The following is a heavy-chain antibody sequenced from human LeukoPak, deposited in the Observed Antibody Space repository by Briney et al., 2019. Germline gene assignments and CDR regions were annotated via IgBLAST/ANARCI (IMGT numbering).Heavy chain of an antibody. CDR2: IIPILGIA. D-gene: IGHD1-14*01. V-gene: IGHV1-69*04. Sequence: GASVKVSCKASGGTFSSYAISWVRQAPGQGLEWMGRIIPILGIANYAQKFQGRVTITADKSTSTAYMELSSLRSEDTAVYYCARDPDEVANHRDYWGQGTLVTVSS. CDR3: ARDPDEVANHRDY. CDR1: GGTFSSYA. J-gene: IGHJ4*02.